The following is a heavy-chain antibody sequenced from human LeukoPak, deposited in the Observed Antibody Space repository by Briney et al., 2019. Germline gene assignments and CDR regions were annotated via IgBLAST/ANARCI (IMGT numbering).Heavy chain of an antibody. CDR2: FDPEDGET. V-gene: IGHV1-24*01. D-gene: IGHD2-2*01. CDR1: GYTLTELS. J-gene: IGHJ4*02. Sequence: ASVKVSCKVSGYTLTELSMHWVRQAPGKRLEWMGGFDPEDGETIYAQKFQGRVTMTEDTSTDTAYMELSSLRSEDTAVYYCATIPRYCSSTSCYSGYWGQGTLVTVSS. CDR3: ATIPRYCSSTSCYSGY.